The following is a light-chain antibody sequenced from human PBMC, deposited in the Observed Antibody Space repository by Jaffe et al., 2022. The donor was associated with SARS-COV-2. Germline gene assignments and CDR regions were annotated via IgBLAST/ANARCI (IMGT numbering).Light chain of an antibody. CDR3: AAWDDNLSGYV. J-gene: IGLJ1*01. V-gene: IGLV1-47*01. Sequence: QSVLTQPPSASGTPGQRVTISCSGSSSNIGSNYVYWYQQLPGTAPKLLIYRNNQRPSGVPDRFSGSKSGTSASLAISGLRSGDEADYYCAAWDDNLSGYVFGTGTKVTVL. CDR1: SSNIGSNY. CDR2: RNN.